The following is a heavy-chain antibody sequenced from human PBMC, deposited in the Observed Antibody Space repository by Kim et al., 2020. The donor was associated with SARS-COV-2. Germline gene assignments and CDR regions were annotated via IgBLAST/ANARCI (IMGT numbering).Heavy chain of an antibody. J-gene: IGHJ4*02. V-gene: IGHV3-74*01. CDR2: INPDGTST. CDR3: VKDSSRSS. Sequence: GGSLRLSCVASGFTFSSHWIHWVRQVPGKGLVGVSRINPDGTSTTYADSVKGRFTISRDNAKNTLSLQMNSLRVEDTAVYYCVKDSSRSSWGQGTLVTVS. D-gene: IGHD6-19*01. CDR1: GFTFSSHW.